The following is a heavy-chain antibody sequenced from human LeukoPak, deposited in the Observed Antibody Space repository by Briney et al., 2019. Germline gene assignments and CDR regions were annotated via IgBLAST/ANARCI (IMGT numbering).Heavy chain of an antibody. CDR1: GVTFSNYW. V-gene: IGHV3-7*01. D-gene: IGHD3-16*01. CDR3: ARDGTLGTVKTA. J-gene: IGHJ3*01. CDR2: INPDGSAR. Sequence: TGGSLRLSCAASGVTFSNYWMAWMRQAPGKGLEWVANINPDGSARYYVDSVKGRFSVSRDNAKNALWLQMDSLRVEDTAVYHCARDGTLGTVKTAWGQGAMVTVSS.